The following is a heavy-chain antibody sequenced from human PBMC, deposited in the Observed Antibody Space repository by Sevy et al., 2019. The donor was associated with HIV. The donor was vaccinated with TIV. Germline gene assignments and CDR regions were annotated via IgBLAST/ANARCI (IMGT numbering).Heavy chain of an antibody. CDR3: AREGCSKPHDY. V-gene: IGHV3-23*01. CDR2: LSFACGRI. CDR1: GFTFSKYS. J-gene: IGHJ4*02. D-gene: IGHD2-2*01. Sequence: GGSLRLSCVASGFTFSKYSMSWVRQTPGKGLEWVSTLSFACGRINYADSVKGRVTMSRAGSRNTFYRQMESLRAEDTAIYYCAREGCSKPHDYWGQGTLVTVSS.